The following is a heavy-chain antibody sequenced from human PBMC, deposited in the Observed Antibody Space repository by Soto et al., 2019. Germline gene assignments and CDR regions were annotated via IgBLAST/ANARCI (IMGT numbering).Heavy chain of an antibody. CDR2: IDTTGDTI. CDR3: ARGHLGMGV. V-gene: IGHV3-11*01. Sequence: GGSLRLSCTASGFTFSDHYMTWIRQAPGKGLEWLSYIDTTGDTISYADSVKGRFTMSRDNAKNSLYLQMNSLTAGDTAVYYCARGHLGMGVWGKRTTVTVSS. J-gene: IGHJ6*04. CDR1: GFTFSDHY.